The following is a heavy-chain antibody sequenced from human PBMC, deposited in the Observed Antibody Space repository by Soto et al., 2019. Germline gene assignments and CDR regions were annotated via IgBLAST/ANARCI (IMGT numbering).Heavy chain of an antibody. J-gene: IGHJ4*02. V-gene: IGHV4-61*01. CDR3: ARGLSSGIYSFDY. CDR2: IYYSGST. CDR1: GASVSSSSHY. Sequence: QVQLQESGPGLVKPSETLSLTCTVSGASVSSSSHYWSWIRQPPGKGLEYIGYIYYSGSTNFNPSLKSRVTMSLDTPENQFCLRLSSVTAADSAVYYCARGLSSGIYSFDYWGRGTLVTVSS. D-gene: IGHD1-26*01.